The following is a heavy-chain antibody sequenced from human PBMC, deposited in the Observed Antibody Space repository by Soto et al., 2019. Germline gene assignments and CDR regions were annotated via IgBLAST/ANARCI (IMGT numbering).Heavy chain of an antibody. J-gene: IGHJ6*02. CDR3: ARFLSTYYYYYGMDV. Sequence: GASVKVSCKASGYTFTSYGISWVRQAPGQGLEWMGWISAYNGNTNYAQKLQGRVTMTTDTSTSTAYMELRSLRSDDTAVYYCARFLSTYYYYYGMDVWGQGTTVTVSS. V-gene: IGHV1-18*01. CDR1: GYTFTSYG. CDR2: ISAYNGNT. D-gene: IGHD6-13*01.